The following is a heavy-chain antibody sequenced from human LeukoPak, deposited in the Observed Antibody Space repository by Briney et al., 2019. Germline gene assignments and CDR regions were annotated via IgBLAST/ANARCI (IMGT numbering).Heavy chain of an antibody. CDR2: IRYDGSNK. CDR1: GFTFSSYG. CDR3: AKDSDIVVVPAAPPDAFDV. Sequence: GGSLRLSCAASGFTFSSYGMHWVRQAPGKGLEWVAFIRYDGSNKYYADSVKGRFTISRDNSKNTLYLQMNSLRAEDTAVYYCAKDSDIVVVPAAPPDAFDVWGQGTMVTVSS. J-gene: IGHJ3*01. D-gene: IGHD2-2*01. V-gene: IGHV3-30*02.